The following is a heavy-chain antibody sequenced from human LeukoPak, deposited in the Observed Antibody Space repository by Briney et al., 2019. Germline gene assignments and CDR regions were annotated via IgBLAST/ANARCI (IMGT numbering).Heavy chain of an antibody. CDR2: ISSSGGTT. J-gene: IGHJ4*02. CDR1: GFTFSIYA. D-gene: IGHD5-24*01. V-gene: IGHV3-23*01. Sequence: GGSLRLSCAASGFTFSIYAMSWVRQAPGKGLEWVAAISSSGGTTYYADSMRGRFSISRDNSKSMLYLEMSSLRADDTAVYYCAKVAARRDYEAYFEYWGQGTQVTVSS. CDR3: AKVAARRDYEAYFEY.